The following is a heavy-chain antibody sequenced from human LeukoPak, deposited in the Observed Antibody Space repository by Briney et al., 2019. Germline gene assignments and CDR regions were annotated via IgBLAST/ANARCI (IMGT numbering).Heavy chain of an antibody. CDR2: IYYRGNT. CDR3: TRGGYNYDSPPGDPFDY. J-gene: IGHJ4*02. CDR1: GGSISSYH. D-gene: IGHD5-18*01. Sequence: PSETLSLTCTVSGGSISSYHWSWIRQPPGKGLEWIGYIYYRGNTNYNPSLKSRVTISVDMSKNQFSLKLSSVTAADTAVYYCTRGGYNYDSPPGDPFDYWGQGTLVTVSS. V-gene: IGHV4-59*01.